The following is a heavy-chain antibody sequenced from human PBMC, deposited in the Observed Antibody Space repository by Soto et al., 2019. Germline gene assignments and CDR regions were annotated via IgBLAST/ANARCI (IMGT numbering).Heavy chain of an antibody. J-gene: IGHJ6*02. Sequence: GASVKVSCKASGGTFSSYTISWVRQAPGQGLEWMGRIIPILGIANYAQKFQGRVTITADKSTSTAYMELSSLRSEDTAVYYCARGVKREVYYYDSSGYYFPVYYYGMDVWGQGTTVTVSS. CDR1: GGTFSSYT. V-gene: IGHV1-69*02. CDR3: ARGVKREVYYYDSSGYYFPVYYYGMDV. D-gene: IGHD3-22*01. CDR2: IIPILGIA.